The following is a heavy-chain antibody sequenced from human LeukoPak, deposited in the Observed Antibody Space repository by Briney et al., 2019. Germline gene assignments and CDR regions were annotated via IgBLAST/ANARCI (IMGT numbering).Heavy chain of an antibody. Sequence: PGGSLRLSCAASGFTFSSYGMHWVRQAPGKGLEWVAFIRYDGSNKYYADSVKGRFTISRDNSKNTLYLQMNSLRAEGTAVYYCAKDGECSSTSCYTQDLLDFWGQGTLVTVSS. CDR3: AKDGECSSTSCYTQDLLDF. D-gene: IGHD2-2*02. CDR1: GFTFSSYG. V-gene: IGHV3-30*02. CDR2: IRYDGSNK. J-gene: IGHJ4*02.